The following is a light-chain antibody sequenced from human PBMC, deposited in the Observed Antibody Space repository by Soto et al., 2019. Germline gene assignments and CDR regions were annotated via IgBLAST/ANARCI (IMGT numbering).Light chain of an antibody. CDR1: QSVSTY. Sequence: EIVLTQSPATLSLSPGERATLSCRASQSVSTYLAWYQQKPGQAPRLLIYDVSDRATGIPARFSGSGSGTIFTLTISGLEPEDFAVYYCQHRSGWPPWTFGQGTKVQI. CDR3: QHRSGWPPWT. CDR2: DVS. J-gene: IGKJ1*01. V-gene: IGKV3-11*01.